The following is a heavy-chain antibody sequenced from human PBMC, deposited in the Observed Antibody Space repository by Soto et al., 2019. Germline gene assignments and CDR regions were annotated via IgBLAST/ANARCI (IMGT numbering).Heavy chain of an antibody. CDR2: ISRSSNYI. V-gene: IGHV3-21*01. Sequence: WWSLRLSCAASGFTFTSYSIKWVRQAPGKGLEWGSCISRSSNYIYYADSVKGRVTISRDNAQNPLYLQMKTLRAEDTAVYYCARAYSKPDYWGQGTLVTVSS. J-gene: IGHJ4*02. D-gene: IGHD2-21*01. CDR1: GFTFTSYS. CDR3: ARAYSKPDY.